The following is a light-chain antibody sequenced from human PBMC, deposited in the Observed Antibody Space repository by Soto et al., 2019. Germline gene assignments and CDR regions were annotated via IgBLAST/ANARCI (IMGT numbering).Light chain of an antibody. CDR3: QQVAKLLPK. CDR1: QSVSSWY. Sequence: EIVLTQSPCTLSLSPGERATLSCRASQSVSSWYFAWYQKKPGEAPRLLIYGASSRATGIPDRFSGRGSGTKFTLTIRRLEAEGFAVYYWQQVAKLLPKFCQGTKLEIK. J-gene: IGKJ2*01. V-gene: IGKV3-20*01. CDR2: GAS.